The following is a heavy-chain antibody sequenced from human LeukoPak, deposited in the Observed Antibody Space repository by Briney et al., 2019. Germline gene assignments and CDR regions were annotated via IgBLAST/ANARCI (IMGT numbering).Heavy chain of an antibody. J-gene: IGHJ4*02. CDR1: GGSISSYY. V-gene: IGHV4-59*01. Sequence: SETLSLTCTVSGGSISSYYWSWIRQPPGKGLEWIGYIYYSGSTNYNPSLKSRVTISVDTSKNQFYLKLSSVTAADTAVYYCARHVGDYFDSWGQGILVTVSS. CDR3: ARHVGDYFDS. CDR2: IYYSGST. D-gene: IGHD1-26*01.